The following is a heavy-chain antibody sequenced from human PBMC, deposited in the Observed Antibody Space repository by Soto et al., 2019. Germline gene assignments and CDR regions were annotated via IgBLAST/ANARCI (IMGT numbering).Heavy chain of an antibody. V-gene: IGHV1-8*01. CDR3: ARIPGSAVTTHFMDV. CDR2: MNPNSGNT. Sequence: GASVKVSCKASGDTFTSYDINWVRQATGQGLEWMGWMNPNSGNTGYAQKFQGRVTMTRNTSISTAYMELSSLRSEDTAVYYCARIPGSAVTTHFMDVWGKGTTVNVSS. CDR1: GDTFTSYD. D-gene: IGHD4-4*01. J-gene: IGHJ6*03.